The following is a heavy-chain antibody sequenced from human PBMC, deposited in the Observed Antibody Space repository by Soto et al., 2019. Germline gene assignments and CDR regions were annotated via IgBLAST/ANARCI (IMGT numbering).Heavy chain of an antibody. J-gene: IGHJ5*02. D-gene: IGHD3-10*01. CDR3: ARGRAKVRGVIGFDP. CDR2: IYYSGST. CDR1: GGSISSGGYY. V-gene: IGHV4-31*03. Sequence: QVQLQESGPGLVKPSQTLSLTCTVSGGSISSGGYYWSWIRQHPGKGLEWIGYIYYSGSTYYNPSLKSRVTISVDTSKNQFSLKLSSVTAADTAVYYCARGRAKVRGVIGFDPWGQGTLVTVSS.